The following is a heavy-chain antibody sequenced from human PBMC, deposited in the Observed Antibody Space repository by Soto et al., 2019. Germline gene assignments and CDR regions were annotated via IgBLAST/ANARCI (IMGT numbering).Heavy chain of an antibody. Sequence: TLSLTCTVFGGSVSIGDYLWSWIRQRPGKGLEWIGYIHDSGNTYYNPSLKSRVTISLDTSKNQFSLKVTSMTAADTAVYFCARARGGDSGDYASLFDRWGQGNLVTVSS. CDR1: GGSVSIGDYL. D-gene: IGHD4-17*01. CDR2: IHDSGNT. CDR3: ARARGGDSGDYASLFDR. V-gene: IGHV4-30-4*01. J-gene: IGHJ5*02.